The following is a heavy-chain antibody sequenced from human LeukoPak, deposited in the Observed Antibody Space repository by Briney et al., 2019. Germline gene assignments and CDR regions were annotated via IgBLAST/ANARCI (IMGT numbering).Heavy chain of an antibody. V-gene: IGHV3-53*01. CDR3: ARAPTVLVGYCSSSSCQADY. CDR2: IYGGGST. CDR1: GVTVSNNF. Sequence: PGGSLRLSCAASGVTVSNNFMSWVRQAPGKGLEWVSVIYGGGSTYYADSVKGRFTISRDNAENSLYLQMNSLRVEDTAVYYCARAPTVLVGYCSSSSCQADYWGQGTLVTVSS. J-gene: IGHJ4*02. D-gene: IGHD2-2*01.